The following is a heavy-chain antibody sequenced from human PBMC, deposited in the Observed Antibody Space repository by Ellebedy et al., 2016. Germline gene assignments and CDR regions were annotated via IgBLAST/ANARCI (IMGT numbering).Heavy chain of an antibody. V-gene: IGHV3-30*18. Sequence: GGSLRLSXAASGFTFSSSGMHWVRQAPGKGLEWVAVISYDGSDKYYADSVKGRFTLTRDNSKNTLYLQMSSLRAEDTAVYYCAKDGFGWAAAAKFDYWGQGTLVTVSS. CDR2: ISYDGSDK. J-gene: IGHJ4*02. CDR1: GFTFSSSG. D-gene: IGHD6-13*01. CDR3: AKDGFGWAAAAKFDY.